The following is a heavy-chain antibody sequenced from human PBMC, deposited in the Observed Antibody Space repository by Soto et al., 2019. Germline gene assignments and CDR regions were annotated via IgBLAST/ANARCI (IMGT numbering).Heavy chain of an antibody. Sequence: SVKVSCKASGYTFTSYGISWVRQAPGQGLEWMGWISAYNGNTNYAQKLQGRVTMTTDTSTSTAYMELRSLRSDDTAVYYCARSTYYYDSSGYYFDYWGQGTLVTVSS. J-gene: IGHJ4*02. CDR3: ARSTYYYDSSGYYFDY. V-gene: IGHV1-18*01. CDR1: GYTFTSYG. CDR2: ISAYNGNT. D-gene: IGHD3-22*01.